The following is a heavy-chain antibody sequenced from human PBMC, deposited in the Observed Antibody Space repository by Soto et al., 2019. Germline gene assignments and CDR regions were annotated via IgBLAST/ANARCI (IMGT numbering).Heavy chain of an antibody. CDR2: ISGSGGST. Sequence: LRLSCAASGFTFSSYAMSWVRQAPGKGLEWVSAISGSGGSTYYADSVKGRFTISRDNSKNTLYLQMNSLRAEDTAVYYCAKALVGPYYYYYGMDVWGQGTTVTVSS. CDR1: GFTFSSYA. J-gene: IGHJ6*02. CDR3: AKALVGPYYYYYGMDV. D-gene: IGHD2-8*02. V-gene: IGHV3-23*01.